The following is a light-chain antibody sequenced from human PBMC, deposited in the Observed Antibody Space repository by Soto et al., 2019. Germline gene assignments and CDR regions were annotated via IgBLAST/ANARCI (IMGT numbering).Light chain of an antibody. CDR2: GAS. J-gene: IGKJ2*01. Sequence: EIVMTQSPATLSVSPGERATLSCRASQSVSSNLAWYQQKPGQAPRLLIYGASTRATGIPATFSGSGSGTEFTLTSSSLQSEDFADYYCQQYNNWNTFGQGTKLEIK. V-gene: IGKV3-15*01. CDR3: QQYNNWNT. CDR1: QSVSSN.